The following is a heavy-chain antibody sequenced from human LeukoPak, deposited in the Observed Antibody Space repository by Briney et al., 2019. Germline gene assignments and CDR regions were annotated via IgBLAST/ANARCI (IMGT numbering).Heavy chain of an antibody. Sequence: SVKVSCRASGGTFSNSAISWVRQVPGQGLEWMGRIAPVLEITNYAQKFQGRLTFTADISTSTAYMELSGLRSEDTAIYYCARGYSGLHFDSWGQGSLVTVSS. CDR1: GGTFSNSA. V-gene: IGHV1-69*04. CDR3: ARGYSGLHFDS. J-gene: IGHJ4*02. CDR2: IAPVLEIT. D-gene: IGHD1-26*01.